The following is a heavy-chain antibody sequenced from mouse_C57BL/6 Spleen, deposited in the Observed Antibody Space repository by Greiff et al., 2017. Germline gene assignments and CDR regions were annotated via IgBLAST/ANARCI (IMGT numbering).Heavy chain of an antibody. Sequence: VQLQQSGAELVRPGTSVKVSCTASGYAFTNSLIEWVKQRPGQGLEWIGVINPGSGSTNYKAKFKGKATLTADKSSSTAYMQLSSLTSEDSAVYVCARDTTVVADFDYWGQGTTLTVSS. CDR1: GYAFTNSL. V-gene: IGHV1-54*01. CDR3: ARDTTVVADFDY. CDR2: INPGSGST. D-gene: IGHD1-1*01. J-gene: IGHJ2*01.